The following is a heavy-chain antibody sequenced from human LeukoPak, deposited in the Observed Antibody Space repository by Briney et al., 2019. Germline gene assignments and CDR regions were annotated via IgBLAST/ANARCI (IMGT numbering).Heavy chain of an antibody. J-gene: IGHJ5*02. V-gene: IGHV5-51*01. CDR3: ARMDDSNYWFDP. CDR2: IYPADSDT. CDR1: GYRFTSYW. Sequence: GESLKISCKGSGYRFTSYWIGWVRQMPGKGLEWMGIIYPADSDTRYSPSFQGQVTISADKSISTAYLQWSSLKASDSAMYYCARMDDSNYWFDPWGQGTLVTVS. D-gene: IGHD4-11*01.